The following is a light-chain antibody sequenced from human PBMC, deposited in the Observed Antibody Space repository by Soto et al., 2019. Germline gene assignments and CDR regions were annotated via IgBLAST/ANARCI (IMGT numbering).Light chain of an antibody. CDR3: QQYGSSPRT. CDR2: DAS. V-gene: IGKV3-20*01. CDR1: QSVSSSR. J-gene: IGKJ1*01. Sequence: EIVLTQSPGTLSLSPGERATLSCRASQSVSSSRLAWYRQKPGQAPRLLIYDASSRATGIPDRFSGSGSGTDCTITISRLEPEDGEVYDGQQYGSSPRTFGQGTKVDIK.